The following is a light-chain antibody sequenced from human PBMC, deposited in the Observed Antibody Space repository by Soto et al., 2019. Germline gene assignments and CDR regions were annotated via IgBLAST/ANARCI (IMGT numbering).Light chain of an antibody. CDR2: AAS. V-gene: IGKV3-15*01. Sequence: EIVLTQSPGTLSLSPGERATLSCRAGQPLNNNVAWYQHKPGQAPRLLIYAASTRATGISARFSGSGSGTEFTLTISSLQSEDFAVYYCQQYEKWPPSITFGQGTRLEIK. CDR1: QPLNNN. J-gene: IGKJ5*01. CDR3: QQYEKWPPSIT.